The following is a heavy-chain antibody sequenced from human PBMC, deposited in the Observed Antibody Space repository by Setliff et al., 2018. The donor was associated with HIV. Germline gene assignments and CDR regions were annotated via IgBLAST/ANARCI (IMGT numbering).Heavy chain of an antibody. J-gene: IGHJ4*02. CDR3: ARPGGSYGDYGWYLRF. D-gene: IGHD4-17*01. V-gene: IGHV1-18*01. CDR1: GYPFSGYG. Sequence: GASVKVSCKASGYPFSGYGISWVRQAPGQGLEWMGWISAYSGDTNYAQKFQGRLTMTTDTSTSTAYMELRSLRSDDTAMYYCARPGGSYGDYGWYLRFWGQGTLVTRLL. CDR2: ISAYSGDT.